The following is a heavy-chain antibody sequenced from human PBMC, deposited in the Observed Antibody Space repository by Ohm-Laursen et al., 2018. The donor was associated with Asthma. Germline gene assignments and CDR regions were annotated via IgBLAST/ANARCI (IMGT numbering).Heavy chain of an antibody. CDR2: ISYDGSNK. CDR3: AKITGYCSGGSCYPDAFDI. J-gene: IGHJ3*02. Sequence: SLRLSCAAAGFTFSSYGMHWVRQAPGKGLEWVAVISYDGSNKYYADSVKGRFTISRDNSKNTLYLQMNSLRAEDTAVYYCAKITGYCSGGSCYPDAFDIWGQGTMVTVSS. D-gene: IGHD2-15*01. V-gene: IGHV3-30*18. CDR1: GFTFSSYG.